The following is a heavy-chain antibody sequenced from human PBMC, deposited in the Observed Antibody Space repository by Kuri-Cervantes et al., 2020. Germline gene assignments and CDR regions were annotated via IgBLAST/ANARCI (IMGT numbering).Heavy chain of an antibody. Sequence: LSLTCAASGFTFSSYAMSWVRQAPGKGLEWVSGISWNSGSIGYADSVKGRFTISRDNAKNSLYLQMNSLRAEDTAVYYCAKVLVTYGSGSYYNSQQYDYWGQGTLVTVSS. V-gene: IGHV3-9*01. D-gene: IGHD3-10*01. CDR1: GFTFSSYA. CDR2: ISWNSGSI. CDR3: AKVLVTYGSGSYYNSQQYDY. J-gene: IGHJ4*02.